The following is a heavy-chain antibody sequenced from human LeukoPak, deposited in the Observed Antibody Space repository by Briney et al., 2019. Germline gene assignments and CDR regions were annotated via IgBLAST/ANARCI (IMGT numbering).Heavy chain of an antibody. D-gene: IGHD2-2*01. CDR1: GFTFSNYA. Sequence: GGSLRLSCAASGFTFSNYAMSWVRQAPGKGLEWVSAISGSGGSTYYADSVKGRFTISRDNSKNTLYLQMNSLRAEDTAVYYCAKSESPYCSSTSCYLYFDYWGQGTLVTVSS. J-gene: IGHJ4*02. CDR2: ISGSGGST. CDR3: AKSESPYCSSTSCYLYFDY. V-gene: IGHV3-23*01.